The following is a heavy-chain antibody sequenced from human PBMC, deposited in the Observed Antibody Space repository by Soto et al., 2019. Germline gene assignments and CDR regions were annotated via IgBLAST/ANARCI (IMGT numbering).Heavy chain of an antibody. J-gene: IGHJ5*02. Sequence: GGSLRLSCVGSGFTFSDAYMSWLRQAPGEGLEWISYIHSSSSFIDYADSVKGRFIISRDNAKNSLYLQMNSLAVEDTAVYFCARVITKFCANGKCHFWFDPWGQGTLVTVSS. D-gene: IGHD2-21*01. CDR1: GFTFSDAY. CDR2: IHSSSSFI. CDR3: ARVITKFCANGKCHFWFDP. V-gene: IGHV3-11*06.